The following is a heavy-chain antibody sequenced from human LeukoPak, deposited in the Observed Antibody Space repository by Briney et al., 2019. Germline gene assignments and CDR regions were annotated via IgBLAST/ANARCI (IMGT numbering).Heavy chain of an antibody. CDR3: ARGDYGDYDW. D-gene: IGHD4-17*01. CDR2: IYTNGNT. CDR1: GGSINSYY. V-gene: IGHV4-4*07. J-gene: IGHJ4*02. Sequence: SETLSLTCTVSGGSINSYYWSWIRQPAGKGLEWIGRIYTNGNTNYNTSLKSRVTLSLDTPKNQCSLKLTSVTAADTAVYYCARGDYGDYDWWGQGTLVTVSS.